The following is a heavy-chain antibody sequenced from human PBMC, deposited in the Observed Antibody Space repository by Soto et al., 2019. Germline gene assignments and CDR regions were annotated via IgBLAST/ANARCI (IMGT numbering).Heavy chain of an antibody. D-gene: IGHD2-21*02. Sequence: QVQLQESGPGLVKPSETLSLTCTVSGGSVNSGAYSWTWIRQPPGKGLEWIGSMYYTGTNNYNPSPKSRVTISLDTSKNHFSQELNSVTAADTALYYCARTRLTFAYGMDVWGQGTTVSVPS. V-gene: IGHV4-61*08. CDR1: GGSVNSGAYS. CDR2: MYYTGTN. CDR3: ARTRLTFAYGMDV. J-gene: IGHJ6*02.